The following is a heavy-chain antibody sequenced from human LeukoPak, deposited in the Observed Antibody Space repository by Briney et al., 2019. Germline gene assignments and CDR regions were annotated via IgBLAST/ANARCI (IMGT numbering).Heavy chain of an antibody. Sequence: SETLSLTCAVSGGSISSGGYSWSWIRQPPGKGLEWIGYIYHSGSTYYNPSLKSRVTISVDRSKNQFSLKLSSVTAADTAVYYCATELITIFGVAQERGFDPWGQGTLVTVSS. CDR1: GGSISSGGYS. J-gene: IGHJ5*02. CDR2: IYHSGST. D-gene: IGHD3-3*01. CDR3: ATELITIFGVAQERGFDP. V-gene: IGHV4-30-2*01.